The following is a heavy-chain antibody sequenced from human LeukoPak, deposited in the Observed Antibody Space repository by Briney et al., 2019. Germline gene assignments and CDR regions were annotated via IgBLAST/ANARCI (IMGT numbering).Heavy chain of an antibody. V-gene: IGHV4-4*07. CDR3: AREYCGGDCYSGLYNWFDP. Sequence: KPSETLSLTCTVSGGSISSYYWSWIRQPAGKGLEWIGRIYTSGSTNYNPSLKSRVTISVDKSKNQFSLKLSSATAADTAVYYCAREYCGGDCYSGLYNWFDPWGQGTLVTVSS. CDR2: IYTSGST. CDR1: GGSISSYY. J-gene: IGHJ5*02. D-gene: IGHD2-21*02.